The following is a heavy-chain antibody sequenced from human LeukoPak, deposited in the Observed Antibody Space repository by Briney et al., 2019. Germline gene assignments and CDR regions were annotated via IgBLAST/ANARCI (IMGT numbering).Heavy chain of an antibody. CDR2: ISGSGSTI. J-gene: IGHJ4*02. V-gene: IGHV3-48*03. CDR1: GFTFSSYE. CDR3: ARSEY. Sequence: GGSLTLSCAASGFTFSSYEMPWVRRAPGKGLECLSFISGSGSTIYCGVCVRRRFTNSRDNAKKSLYMQMNSLKAEVTAVYYCARSEYWGQGTLVTVSS.